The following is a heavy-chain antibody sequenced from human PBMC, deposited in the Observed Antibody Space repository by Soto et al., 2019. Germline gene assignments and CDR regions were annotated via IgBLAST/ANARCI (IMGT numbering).Heavy chain of an antibody. CDR1: GFTFSSYA. V-gene: IGHV3-30-3*01. CDR2: ISYDGSNK. D-gene: IGHD3-9*01. J-gene: IGHJ6*02. Sequence: QVQLVESGGGVVQPGRSLRLSCAASGFTFSSYAMHWVRQAPGKGLEWVAVISYDGSNKYYADSVKGQFTISRDNSKNTLYLQMNSLRAEDTAVYYCASPDPSLTIFYYYYGMDVWGQGTTVTVSS. CDR3: ASPDPSLTIFYYYYGMDV.